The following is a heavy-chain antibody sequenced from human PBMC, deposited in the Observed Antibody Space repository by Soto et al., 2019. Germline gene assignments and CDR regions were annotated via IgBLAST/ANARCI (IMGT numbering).Heavy chain of an antibody. Sequence: QVQLQESGPGLVKPSQTLSLTCTVSGGSISSGGYYWSWIRQHPGKGLEWIGYIYYSGSTYYNPSLQSRVTISLDTSKNQFSLKLSSLTAADTSVYYCASAEQEYSSSFPFDYWGQGTLVTVSS. V-gene: IGHV4-31*03. D-gene: IGHD6-6*01. CDR2: IYYSGST. CDR1: GGSISSGGYY. J-gene: IGHJ4*02. CDR3: ASAEQEYSSSFPFDY.